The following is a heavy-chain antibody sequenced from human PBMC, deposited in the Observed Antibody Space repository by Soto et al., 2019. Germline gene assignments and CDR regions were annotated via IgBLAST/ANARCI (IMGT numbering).Heavy chain of an antibody. CDR2: VFYSGDT. D-gene: IGHD5-18*01. CDR3: ARVKRGYSYGSIIDF. J-gene: IGHJ4*02. V-gene: IGHV4-59*01. CDR1: GGSIRDYY. Sequence: PSETLSLTCTVSGGSIRDYYWTWIRQPPGRGLEWIGYVFYSGDTNYKPSLKRRVTISVDTPKNIFSLKLRSVTSADTAVYFCARVKRGYSYGSIIDFWGRGARVTVS.